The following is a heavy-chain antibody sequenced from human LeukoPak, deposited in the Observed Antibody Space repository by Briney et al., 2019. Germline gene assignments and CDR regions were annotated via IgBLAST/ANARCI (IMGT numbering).Heavy chain of an antibody. J-gene: IGHJ5*02. V-gene: IGHV1-69*13. CDR3: ARDRAATVTNWFDP. CDR1: GGTFSSYA. CDR2: IIPIFGTA. D-gene: IGHD4-11*01. Sequence: SVKVSCKASGGTFSSYAISWVRQAPGQRLEWMGGIIPIFGTANYAQKFQGRVTITADESTSTAYMELSSLRSEDTAVYCCARDRAATVTNWFDPWGQGTLVTVSS.